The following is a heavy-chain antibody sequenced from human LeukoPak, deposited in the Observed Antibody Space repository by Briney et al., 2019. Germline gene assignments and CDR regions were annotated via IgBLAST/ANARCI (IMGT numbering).Heavy chain of an antibody. CDR3: AKAVVIVPTATPFDY. CDR1: GFSFSNYA. CDR2: ISGRGANT. V-gene: IGHV3-23*01. D-gene: IGHD2-2*01. Sequence: GGSLRLSCAASGFSFSNYAMSWVRQAPGKWLEWVSAISGRGANTYYADSVKGRFTISRDNSKNTLYMQMNSLRAEDTAVYYCAKAVVIVPTATPFDYWGQGTLVTVSS. J-gene: IGHJ4*02.